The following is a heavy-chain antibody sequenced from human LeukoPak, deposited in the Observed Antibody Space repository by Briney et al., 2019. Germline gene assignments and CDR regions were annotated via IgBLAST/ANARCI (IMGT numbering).Heavy chain of an antibody. J-gene: IGHJ4*02. D-gene: IGHD6-13*01. V-gene: IGHV3-48*03. Sequence: GGSLRLSCAASGFTLTSYEMNWVRLAPGKGLEWISYISRTGNSIYYADPVKGRFTVSRDSAKNSLYLQMNSLRAEDTAVYYCARGPYSSNWYVDYWGQGTLVTVAS. CDR3: ARGPYSSNWYVDY. CDR1: GFTLTSYE. CDR2: ISRTGNSI.